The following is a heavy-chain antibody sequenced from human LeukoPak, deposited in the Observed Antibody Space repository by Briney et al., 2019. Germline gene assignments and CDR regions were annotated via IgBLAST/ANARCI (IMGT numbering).Heavy chain of an antibody. CDR1: GFTFSNYA. CDR3: AKDPEFYYDSTGYHFCDY. Sequence: GGSLRLSCAASGFTFSNYAMNWVRQAPGKGLEWVSAISGSGGSIYYADSVRRRFTIPRDNSKNTLYLQMNSLRAEDTAVYYCAKDPEFYYDSTGYHFCDYWGQGTLVTVSS. CDR2: ISGSGGSI. V-gene: IGHV3-23*01. J-gene: IGHJ4*02. D-gene: IGHD3-22*01.